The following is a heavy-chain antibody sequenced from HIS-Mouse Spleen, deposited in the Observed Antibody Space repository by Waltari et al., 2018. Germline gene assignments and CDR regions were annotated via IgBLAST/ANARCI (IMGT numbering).Heavy chain of an antibody. CDR2: IYYSGST. D-gene: IGHD6-6*01. J-gene: IGHJ4*02. CDR1: GGSIRSGHYY. Sequence: QVQLQESGPGLVKPSQTLSLTCTVSGGSIRSGHYYWSWIRQPPGKGLEWIGYIYYSGSTYYNPSLKSRVTISVDTSKNQFSLKLSSVTAADTAVYYCARAQIEYSSSFDYWGQGTLVTVSS. V-gene: IGHV4-30-4*01. CDR3: ARAQIEYSSSFDY.